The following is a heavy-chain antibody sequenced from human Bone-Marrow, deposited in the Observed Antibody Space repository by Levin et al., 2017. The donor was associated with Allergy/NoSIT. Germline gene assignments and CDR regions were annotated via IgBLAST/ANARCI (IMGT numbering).Heavy chain of an antibody. J-gene: IGHJ3*02. D-gene: IGHD3-10*01. CDR3: ARDQSYYGSGTDAFDI. V-gene: IGHV1-18*01. Sequence: GESLKISCKASGYTFTSYGISWVRQAPGQGLEWMGWISAYNGNTNYAQKLQGRVTMTTDTSTSTAYMELRSLRSDDTAVYYCARDQSYYGSGTDAFDIWGQGTMVTVSS. CDR2: ISAYNGNT. CDR1: GYTFTSYG.